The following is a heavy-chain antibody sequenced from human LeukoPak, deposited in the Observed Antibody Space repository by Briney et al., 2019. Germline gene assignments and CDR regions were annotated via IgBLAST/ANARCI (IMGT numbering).Heavy chain of an antibody. CDR3: ASNPYDNSGYVAY. Sequence: GGSLRLSCAASGFTFSSYSMNWVRQAPGKGLEWVSSISSSSSYIYYADSVKGRFTISRDNAKNSLYLQMNSLRAEDTAVYYCASNPYDNSGYVAYWGQGILVTVSS. CDR2: ISSSSSYI. V-gene: IGHV3-21*01. J-gene: IGHJ4*02. D-gene: IGHD3-22*01. CDR1: GFTFSSYS.